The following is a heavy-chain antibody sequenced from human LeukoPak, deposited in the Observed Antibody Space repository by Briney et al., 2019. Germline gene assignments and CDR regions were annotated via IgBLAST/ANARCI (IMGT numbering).Heavy chain of an antibody. CDR1: GDSVSSNSAA. V-gene: IGHV6-1*01. J-gene: IGHJ6*03. Sequence: SQTLSLTCAISGDSVSSNSAAWNWIRQSPSRGLEWLGRTYYRSKWYNDYAVSVKGRITINPDTSKNQFSLQLNSVTPEDTAVYYCAREGNIQGRWVINYYYYYMDVWGKGTTVTISS. CDR3: AREGNIQGRWVINYYYYYMDV. D-gene: IGHD2/OR15-2a*01. CDR2: TYYRSKWYN.